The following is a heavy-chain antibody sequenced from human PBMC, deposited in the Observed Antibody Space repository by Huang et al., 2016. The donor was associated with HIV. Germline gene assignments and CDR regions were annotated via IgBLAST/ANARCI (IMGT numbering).Heavy chain of an antibody. CDR2: ISAYNGNT. CDR3: AREGYSSSYYFDS. CDR1: GYTFSRYG. D-gene: IGHD6-13*01. Sequence: QVQLVQSGAEVKKPGASVKVSCKASGYTFSRYGINGVRQAPGQGLEGMGWISAYNGNTNYAQKRQGRVAMTTDTSTSTAYMELRSLRSDDTAVYYCAREGYSSSYYFDSWGQGTLVTVSS. J-gene: IGHJ4*02. V-gene: IGHV1-18*04.